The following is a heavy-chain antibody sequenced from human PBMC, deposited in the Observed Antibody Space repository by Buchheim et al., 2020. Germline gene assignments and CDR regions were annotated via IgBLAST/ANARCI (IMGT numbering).Heavy chain of an antibody. Sequence: QVQLQESGPGLVKPSETLSLTCTVSGGSISSYFWTWIRQPPGKGLEWIGYIYYTGSTEYNPSLKSRVTISVDTSKNQFSLELSSVTAADTAVYYCARHYCSDGSCHYFDYWGQGTL. J-gene: IGHJ4*02. CDR1: GGSISSYF. V-gene: IGHV4-59*08. CDR3: ARHYCSDGSCHYFDY. D-gene: IGHD2-15*01. CDR2: IYYTGST.